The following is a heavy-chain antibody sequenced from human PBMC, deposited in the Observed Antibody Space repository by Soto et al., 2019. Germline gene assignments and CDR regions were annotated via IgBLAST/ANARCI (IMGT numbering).Heavy chain of an antibody. D-gene: IGHD3-10*01. J-gene: IGHJ5*02. CDR2: ISYDGSNK. CDR1: GFTFSSYG. CDR3: AKDRWVYYYGSGSYYNVINWFDP. Sequence: GGSLRLSCAASGFTFSSYGMHWVRQAPGKGLEWVAVISYDGSNKYYADSVKGRFTISRDNSKNTLYLQMNSLRAKDTAVYYCAKDRWVYYYGSGSYYNVINWFDPWGQGTLVTVSS. V-gene: IGHV3-30*18.